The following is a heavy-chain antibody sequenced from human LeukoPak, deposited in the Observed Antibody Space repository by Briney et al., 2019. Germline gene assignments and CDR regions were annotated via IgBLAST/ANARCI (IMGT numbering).Heavy chain of an antibody. Sequence: SQTLSLTCTVSGGSISSGGYYWSWIRQHPGKGLEWIGYIYYSGSTYYNPSLKSRVTISVDTSKNQFSLKLSSVTAADTAVYYCARAGGVEMATIIWFDPWGQGTLVTVSS. J-gene: IGHJ5*02. CDR3: ARAGGVEMATIIWFDP. D-gene: IGHD5-24*01. V-gene: IGHV4-31*03. CDR1: GGSISSGGYY. CDR2: IYYSGST.